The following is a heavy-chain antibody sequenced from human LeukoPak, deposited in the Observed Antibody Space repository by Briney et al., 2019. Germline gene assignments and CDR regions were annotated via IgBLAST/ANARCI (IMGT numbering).Heavy chain of an antibody. J-gene: IGHJ4*02. CDR2: INPNSGGT. CDR1: GYTFTGYY. Sequence: GASVKVSCKASGYTFTGYYMHWVRQAPGQGLEWMGWINPNSGGTNYAQKFQGRVTMTRDTSISTAYMELTRLRSDDTAVYYCARAYGTSWYYFDYWGQGTLVTVCS. V-gene: IGHV1-2*02. D-gene: IGHD6-13*01. CDR3: ARAYGTSWYYFDY.